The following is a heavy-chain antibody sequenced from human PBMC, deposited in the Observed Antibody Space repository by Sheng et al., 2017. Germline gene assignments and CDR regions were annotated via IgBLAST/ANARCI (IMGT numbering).Heavy chain of an antibody. D-gene: IGHD6-19*01. Sequence: EVQLLESGGGLVQPGGSLRLSCAASGFTFSSYAMSWVRQAPGKGLEWVSAISGSGGSTYYADSVKGRFTISRDNSKNTLYLQMNSLRAEDTAVYYCAKEMTPSPYSSGWFDPWGQGTLVTVSS. CDR2: ISGSGGST. CDR1: GFTFSSYA. V-gene: IGHV3-23*01. J-gene: IGHJ5*02. CDR3: AKEMTPSPYSSGWFDP.